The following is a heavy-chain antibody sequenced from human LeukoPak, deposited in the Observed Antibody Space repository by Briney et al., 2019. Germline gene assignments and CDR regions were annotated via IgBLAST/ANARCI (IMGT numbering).Heavy chain of an antibody. V-gene: IGHV4-39*01. J-gene: IGHJ3*02. Sequence: SETLSLTCTVSGGSISSSSYYWGWIRQPPGKGLEWIGSIYYSGSTYYNPSLRSRVTISVDTSKNQFSLKLSSVTAADKAVYYCAGGADWVLYLDDFDICAQGTMVTVAS. CDR3: AGGADWVLYLDDFDI. CDR2: IYYSGST. CDR1: GGSISSSSYY. D-gene: IGHD3-9*01.